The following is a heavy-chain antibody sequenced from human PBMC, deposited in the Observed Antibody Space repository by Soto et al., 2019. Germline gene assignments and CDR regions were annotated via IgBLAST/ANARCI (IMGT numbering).Heavy chain of an antibody. CDR1: GFSLSTSGVG. D-gene: IGHD6-13*01. CDR2: IYLDDDK. V-gene: IGHV2-5*02. CDR3: AHRHEGSSSWYGGFDP. J-gene: IGHJ5*02. Sequence: QITLKESGPTLVKPTQTLTLTCTFSGFSLSTSGVGVGWIRQPPGKALEWLALIYLDDDKRYSPSLKSRLTITKDTSKNQVVLTMTNMDPVDTATYYCAHRHEGSSSWYGGFDPWGQGTLVTVSS.